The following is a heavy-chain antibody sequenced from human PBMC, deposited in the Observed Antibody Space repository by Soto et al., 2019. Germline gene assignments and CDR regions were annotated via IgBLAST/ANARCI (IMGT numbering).Heavy chain of an antibody. V-gene: IGHV3-30-3*01. CDR1: GFTFSSYA. J-gene: IGHJ1*01. CDR3: ARDARTSDTYCGGDCYSGYFQH. D-gene: IGHD2-21*02. Sequence: QVQLVESGGGVVQPGRSLRLCCAASGFTFSSYAMHWVRQAPGKGLEWVAVISYDGSNKYYADSVKGRFTISRDNSKNTLYLQLNSLRAEDTAVYYCARDARTSDTYCGGDCYSGYFQHWGQGTLVTVSS. CDR2: ISYDGSNK.